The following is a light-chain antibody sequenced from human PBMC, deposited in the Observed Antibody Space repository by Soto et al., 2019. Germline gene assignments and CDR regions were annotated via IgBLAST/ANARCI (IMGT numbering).Light chain of an antibody. Sequence: EIVMTQSPVTLSVSPGERVTLSCRASQSVRSNLAWYQQKPGQAPRLLIYGASTRATGIPDRFSGSGSGTEFTLTISSLQSEDFAVYDCQQYSNLPPFTFGPGTKVDIK. CDR2: GAS. CDR1: QSVRSN. CDR3: QQYSNLPPFT. J-gene: IGKJ3*01. V-gene: IGKV3-15*01.